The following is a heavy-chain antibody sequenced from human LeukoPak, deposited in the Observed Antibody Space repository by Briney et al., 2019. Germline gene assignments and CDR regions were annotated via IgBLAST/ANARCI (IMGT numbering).Heavy chain of an antibody. J-gene: IGHJ5*02. V-gene: IGHV4-4*09. CDR2: IYTSGST. CDR3: ARSTDEGAFDP. CDR1: GGSISSYY. D-gene: IGHD3-16*01. Sequence: SETLSLTCTVSGGSISSYYWSWIRQPPGKGLEWIGYIYTSGSTNYNPPLKSRVTISVDTSKNQFSLKLSSVTAADTAVYYCARSTDEGAFDPWGQGTLVTVSS.